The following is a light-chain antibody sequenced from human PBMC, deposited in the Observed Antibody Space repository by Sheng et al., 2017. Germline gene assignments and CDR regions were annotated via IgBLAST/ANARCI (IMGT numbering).Light chain of an antibody. Sequence: EIVMTQSPVTLSVSLGERATLSCRASQSVRSNLVWYQQKPGQAPRLLISAASTRAIGIPSRFSGSGSGTDYTLTISRLQPEDFAIYYCQQYYTTPLTFGGGTKVQI. CDR3: QQYYTTPLT. J-gene: IGKJ4*01. CDR2: AAS. CDR1: QSVRSN. V-gene: IGKV3-15*01.